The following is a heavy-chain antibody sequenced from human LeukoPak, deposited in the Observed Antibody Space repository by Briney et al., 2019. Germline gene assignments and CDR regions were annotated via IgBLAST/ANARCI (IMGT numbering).Heavy chain of an antibody. D-gene: IGHD5-24*01. Sequence: SVKVSCKASGGTFSSYAISWVRQAPGQGLEWMGRIIPILGIANYAQKFQGRVTITADKSTSTAYMELSSLRSEDTAVYYCAKGGWLQLYYFDYWGQGTLVTVSS. V-gene: IGHV1-69*04. CDR3: AKGGWLQLYYFDY. CDR1: GGTFSSYA. CDR2: IIPILGIA. J-gene: IGHJ4*02.